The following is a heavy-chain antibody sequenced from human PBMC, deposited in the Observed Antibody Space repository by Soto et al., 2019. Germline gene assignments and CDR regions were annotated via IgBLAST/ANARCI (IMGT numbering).Heavy chain of an antibody. V-gene: IGHV3-30*18. J-gene: IGHJ4*02. Sequence: QVQLVESGGGVVQPGRSLRLSCAASGFTFSFYAMHWVRQTPGQGLEWVSLISHDGSYKYYGDSVKARFTISRDNSKNTRYLQMARLSAEDTAVYYCAKGFGSSGYENYLDSWGQGTLVTVSS. CDR3: AKGFGSSGYENYLDS. CDR2: ISHDGSYK. D-gene: IGHD3-22*01. CDR1: GFTFSFYA.